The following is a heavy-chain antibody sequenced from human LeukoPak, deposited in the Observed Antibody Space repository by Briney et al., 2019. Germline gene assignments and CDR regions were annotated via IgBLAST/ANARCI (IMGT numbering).Heavy chain of an antibody. CDR3: DRGAYLNAFDI. CDR2: IYHSGST. V-gene: IGHV4-30-2*01. Sequence: SETLSLTCAVSGGSISSGGYSWSWIRQPPGKALEWIGYIYHSGSTNYKPSLNSRVTISVDRSKNQFSLKLSSVTAADTAVYYCDRGAYLNAFDIWGQGTMVTVSS. J-gene: IGHJ3*02. CDR1: GGSISSGGYS. D-gene: IGHD2-8*01.